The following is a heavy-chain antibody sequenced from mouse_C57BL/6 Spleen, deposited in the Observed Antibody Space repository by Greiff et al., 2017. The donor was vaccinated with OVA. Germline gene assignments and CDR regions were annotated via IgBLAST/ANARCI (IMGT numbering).Heavy chain of an antibody. CDR3: ARRYYGSQDWYFDV. J-gene: IGHJ1*03. V-gene: IGHV5-9*01. Sequence: DVMLVESGGGLVKPGGSLKLSCAASGFTFSSYTMSWVRQTPEKRLEWVATISGGGGNTYYPDSVKGRFTISRDNAKNTLYLQMSSLRSEDTALYYCARRYYGSQDWYFDVWGTGTTVTVSS. CDR2: ISGGGGNT. CDR1: GFTFSSYT. D-gene: IGHD1-1*01.